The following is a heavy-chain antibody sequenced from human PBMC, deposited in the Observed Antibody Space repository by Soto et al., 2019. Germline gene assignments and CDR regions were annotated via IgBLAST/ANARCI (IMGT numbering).Heavy chain of an antibody. CDR3: AKDIVRYYGSGSYLN. J-gene: IGHJ4*02. CDR2: ISGSGGST. V-gene: IGHV3-23*01. D-gene: IGHD3-10*01. Sequence: GGSLRLSCAASGFTFSSYAMSWVRQAPGKGLEWVSAISGSGGSTYYADSVKGRFTISRDNSKNTVYLQMNSLRAEDTAVYYCAKDIVRYYGSGSYLNWGQGTLVTVSS. CDR1: GFTFSSYA.